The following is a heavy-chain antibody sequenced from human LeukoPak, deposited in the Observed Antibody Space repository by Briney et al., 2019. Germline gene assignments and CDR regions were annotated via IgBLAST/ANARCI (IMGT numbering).Heavy chain of an antibody. D-gene: IGHD1-14*01. CDR2: IRGSRNYI. V-gene: IGHV3-21*01. J-gene: IGHJ3*02. Sequence: GGSLRLSCAASGFTFSSYNMNWVRQAPGKGLEWVSSIRGSRNYIYYTDSVKGRFTISRDYATNSLFLQMTSLRAEDTAVYYCARGTSAFDIWGQGTMVTVSS. CDR1: GFTFSSYN. CDR3: ARGTSAFDI.